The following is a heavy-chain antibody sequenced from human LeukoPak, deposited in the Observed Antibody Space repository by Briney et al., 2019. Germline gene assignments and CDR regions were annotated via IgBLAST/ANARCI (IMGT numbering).Heavy chain of an antibody. CDR2: IGASGEST. D-gene: IGHD1-1*01. CDR3: AKDIQIST. V-gene: IGHV3-23*01. J-gene: IGHJ3*01. Sequence: GGSLRLSCAASGFTFSVAAMSWVRQAPGKGLEWVSLIGASGESTYYADSVKGRVTISRDNSKNTLSLQMNSLRVEDTAMYFCAKDIQISTWGLGTMVTVSS. CDR1: GFTFSVAA.